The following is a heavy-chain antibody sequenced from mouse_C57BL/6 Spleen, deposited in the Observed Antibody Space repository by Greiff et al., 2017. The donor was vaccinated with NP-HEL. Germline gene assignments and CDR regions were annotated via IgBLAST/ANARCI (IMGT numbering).Heavy chain of an antibody. CDR1: GFSLTSYG. CDR3: ARNGRIDGNFAWFAY. D-gene: IGHD2-1*01. J-gene: IGHJ3*01. V-gene: IGHV2-2*01. Sequence: VQLVESGPGLVQPSQSLSITCTVSGFSLTSYGVHWVRQSPGKGLEWLGVIWSGGSTDYNAAFISRLSISKDNSKSQVFFKMNSLQADDTAIYYCARNGRIDGNFAWFAYWGQGTLVTVSA. CDR2: IWSGGST.